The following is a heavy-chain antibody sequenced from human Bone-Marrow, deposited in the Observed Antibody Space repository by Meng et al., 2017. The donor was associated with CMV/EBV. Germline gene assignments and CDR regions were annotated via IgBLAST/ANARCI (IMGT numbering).Heavy chain of an antibody. Sequence: GESLKISCAASGFTFSSYGMNWVRQAPGKGLEWVSSISSSSSYIYYADSVKGRFTISRDNAKNSLYLQMNSLRAEDTAVYYCAKGLGIFGVVIDYWGQGTLVTVSS. V-gene: IGHV3-21*01. CDR1: GFTFSSYG. D-gene: IGHD3-3*01. CDR3: AKGLGIFGVVIDY. J-gene: IGHJ4*02. CDR2: ISSSSSYI.